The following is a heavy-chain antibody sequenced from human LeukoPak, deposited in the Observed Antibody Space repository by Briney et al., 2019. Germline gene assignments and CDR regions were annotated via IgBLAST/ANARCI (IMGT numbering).Heavy chain of an antibody. CDR1: GFTFSIYA. CDR2: ISGSGGST. V-gene: IGHV3-23*01. J-gene: IGHJ4*02. D-gene: IGHD4-17*01. CDR3: AKVPYGDYDY. Sequence: PGGSLRLSCAASGFTFSIYAMSWVRQAPGKGLEWVSGISGSGGSTYYADSVKGRFTISRDNSKNTLYLQMNSLRAEDTAVYYCAKVPYGDYDYWGQGTLVTVSS.